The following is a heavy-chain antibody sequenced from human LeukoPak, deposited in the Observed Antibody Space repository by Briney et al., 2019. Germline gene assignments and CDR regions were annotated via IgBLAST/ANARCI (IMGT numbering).Heavy chain of an antibody. D-gene: IGHD6-25*01. J-gene: IGHJ4*02. V-gene: IGHV2-5*02. CDR3: VHISSSEIPFDY. CDR1: GFSLSTSGVG. Sequence: SGPTLVNPTQILTLTCTFSGFSLSTSGVGVGWIRQPPGKALEWLALIYWDDDKRYSPSLKSRLNITKDTSKNQVVLTMTNMDPVDTATYYCVHISSSEIPFDYWGQGTLVTVSS. CDR2: IYWDDDK.